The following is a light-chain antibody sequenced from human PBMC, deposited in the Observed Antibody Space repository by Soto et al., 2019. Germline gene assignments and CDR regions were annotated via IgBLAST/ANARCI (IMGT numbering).Light chain of an antibody. Sequence: DLQMTQSPSSLSASVGDRVTITCRASQSISSYLNWYHQKPGKAPKLLIYSASSLQSGVPSRFSGSGSGTDFTLTISSLQPEDFATYYCQQSYTTPWTFGQGTKVEIK. J-gene: IGKJ1*01. CDR3: QQSYTTPWT. CDR1: QSISSY. CDR2: SAS. V-gene: IGKV1-39*01.